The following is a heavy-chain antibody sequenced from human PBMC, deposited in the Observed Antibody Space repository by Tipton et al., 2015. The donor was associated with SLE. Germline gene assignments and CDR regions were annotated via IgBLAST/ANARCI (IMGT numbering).Heavy chain of an antibody. V-gene: IGHV4-4*07. D-gene: IGHD3-22*01. J-gene: IGHJ2*01. Sequence: GLVKPSETLSLTCTVSGGSISSYYWSWIRQPAGKGLEWIGRIYTSGTTNHNPSLKSRVTMSVDTSKNQFSLKLSSETAADTAVYSCARSSDSSEDWFFDLWGRGTLVTVSS. CDR2: IYTSGTT. CDR3: ARSSDSSEDWFFDL. CDR1: GGSISSYY.